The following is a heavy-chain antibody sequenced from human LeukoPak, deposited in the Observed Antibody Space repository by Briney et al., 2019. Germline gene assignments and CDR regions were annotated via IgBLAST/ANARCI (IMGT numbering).Heavy chain of an antibody. D-gene: IGHD1-26*01. J-gene: IGHJ3*02. CDR2: ISYDGSNI. V-gene: IGHV3-30*14. CDR1: GFTFSTYA. Sequence: GGSLRLSCAASGFTFSTYAMHWVRQAPGKGLEWVADISYDGSNIYYTDSVKGRFTISRDNSKNTLYLQMNSLRAEDTAVYYCARETGLLSGSSRSGAFDIWGQGTMVTVSS. CDR3: ARETGLLSGSSRSGAFDI.